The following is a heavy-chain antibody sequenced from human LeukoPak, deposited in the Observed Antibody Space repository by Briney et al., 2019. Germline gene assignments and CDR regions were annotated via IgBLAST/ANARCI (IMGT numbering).Heavy chain of an antibody. J-gene: IGHJ6*04. CDR3: ARSRTIFGVVSGMDV. D-gene: IGHD3-3*01. V-gene: IGHV1-18*01. Sequence: ASVKVSCKASGYTFTSYYISWVRQAPGQGLEWMGWISAYNGNTNYAQKLQGRVTMTTDTSTSTAYMEMRSLRSDDTAVYYCARSRTIFGVVSGMDVWGKGTTVTVSS. CDR2: ISAYNGNT. CDR1: GYTFTSYY.